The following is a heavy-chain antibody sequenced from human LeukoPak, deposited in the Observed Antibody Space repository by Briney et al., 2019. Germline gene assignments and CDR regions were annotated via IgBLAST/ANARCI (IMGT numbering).Heavy chain of an antibody. CDR3: ARASERYSSGLGWFDP. J-gene: IGHJ5*02. Sequence: PGGSLRLSCAASGFTFSSYEMNWVRQAPGKGLEWVSYISSSGSTIYYADSVKGRFTISRDNAKNSLYLQMNSLRAEDTAVYYCARASERYSSGLGWFDPWGQGTLVTVSS. CDR1: GFTFSSYE. D-gene: IGHD6-19*01. V-gene: IGHV3-48*03. CDR2: ISSSGSTI.